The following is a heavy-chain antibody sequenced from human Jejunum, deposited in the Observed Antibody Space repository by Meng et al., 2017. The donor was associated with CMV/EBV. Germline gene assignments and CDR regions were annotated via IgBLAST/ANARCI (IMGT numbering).Heavy chain of an antibody. CDR3: TRADSSNYGSLFDY. CDR2: IRGKAHSYAT. V-gene: IGHV3-73*01. D-gene: IGHD4-11*01. J-gene: IGHJ4*02. Sequence: TFSGSAMPWVRQASGKGLEWVGRIRGKAHSYATAYAASVKGRFTISRDDSKNTAYLQMNSLKTEDTAVYYCTRADSSNYGSLFDYWGQGTLVTVSS. CDR1: TFSGSA.